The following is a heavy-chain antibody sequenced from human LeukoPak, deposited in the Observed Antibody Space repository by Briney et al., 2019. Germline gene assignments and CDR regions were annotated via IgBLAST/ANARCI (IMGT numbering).Heavy chain of an antibody. CDR2: INPNSGGT. CDR1: GYTFTGYY. J-gene: IGHJ5*02. D-gene: IGHD6-19*01. CDR3: ARDSHDYSSGWYDNWFDP. V-gene: IGHV1-2*02. Sequence: ASVKVSCKASGYTFTGYYMHWVRQAPGQGLEWIGWINPNSGGTNYAQKFQGRVTMTRDTSISTAYMELSRLRSDDTAVYYCARDSHDYSSGWYDNWFDPWGQGTLVTVSS.